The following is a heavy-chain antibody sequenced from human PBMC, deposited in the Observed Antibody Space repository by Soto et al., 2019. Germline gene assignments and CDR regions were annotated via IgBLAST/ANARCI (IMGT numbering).Heavy chain of an antibody. J-gene: IGHJ5*02. V-gene: IGHV3-23*01. CDR3: ANDYCSGGSCYSWINWFDR. CDR1: AFSFRSYA. CDR2: ISGSGGST. D-gene: IGHD2-15*01. Sequence: GGSLRHSCHSSAFSFRSYALSWLRQAPGKGLEWVSAISGSGGSTYYADAVKGRFTISRDNSKNTLYLQMNSLRAEDTAVYYCANDYCSGGSCYSWINWFDRWGQGT.